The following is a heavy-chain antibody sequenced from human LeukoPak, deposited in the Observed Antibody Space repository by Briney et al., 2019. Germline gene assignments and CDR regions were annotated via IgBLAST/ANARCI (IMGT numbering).Heavy chain of an antibody. CDR1: GGSFSGYY. J-gene: IGHJ4*02. CDR2: INHSGST. V-gene: IGHV4-34*01. CDR3: ASQTQPRSSDY. Sequence: SETLSLTCAVYGGSFSGYYWSGTRQPPGKGLEWIWEINHSGSTNYNPPLQRRVPISVDPSKTQFSLKLSSVPAEDTVVYYCASQTQPRSSDYWGQGTLVTVSS. D-gene: IGHD6-6*01.